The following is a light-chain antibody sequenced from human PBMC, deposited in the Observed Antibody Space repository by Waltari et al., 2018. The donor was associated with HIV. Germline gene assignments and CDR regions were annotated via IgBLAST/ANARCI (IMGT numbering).Light chain of an antibody. V-gene: IGKV3-20*01. J-gene: IGKJ2*01. CDR1: QRVSSSY. CDR2: GAS. CDR3: QQYGSSYT. Sequence: EIVLTQSPGTLSLSPGERATLSCRASQRVSSSYLAWYQQKPGQAPRLLIYGASSTATGIADRSSGSGSGTDFTITISRLEPEDFAVYYCQQYGSSYTFGQGTRLEIK.